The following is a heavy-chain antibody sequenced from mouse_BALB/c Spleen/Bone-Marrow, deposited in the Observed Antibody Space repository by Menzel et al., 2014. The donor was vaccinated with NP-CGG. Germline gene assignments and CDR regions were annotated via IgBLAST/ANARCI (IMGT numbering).Heavy chain of an antibody. D-gene: IGHD1-1*01. J-gene: IGHJ4*01. Sequence: DVKLVESGPGLVKPSQSLSLTCSVTGFPITSGFYWNWIRQFPGDKLEWMGYISYDGSNNYNPSLKNRISVTPDTSKNQFFLKLNSVTTEDTATYYCAREGYYGSDAMEYWGQGTSVTGSS. CDR1: GFPITSGFY. V-gene: IGHV3-6*02. CDR2: ISYDGSN. CDR3: AREGYYGSDAMEY.